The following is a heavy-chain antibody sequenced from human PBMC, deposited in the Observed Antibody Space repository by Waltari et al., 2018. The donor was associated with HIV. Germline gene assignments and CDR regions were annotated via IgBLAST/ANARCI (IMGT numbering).Heavy chain of an antibody. D-gene: IGHD3-9*01. V-gene: IGHV1-18*01. CDR3: ARYPEAFDWLLGPYYFDS. J-gene: IGHJ4*02. CDR1: GYTFTRYG. CDR2: IRAYNGNR. Sequence: QVQLVQSGAAVKKPGASVKVSCKASGYTFTRYGISWVRQAPGQGLEWMGWIRAYNGNRNYAQKFQGRVTMTTDTSTITAYMELRSLRSDDTAVYYCARYPEAFDWLLGPYYFDSWGQGTLVTVSS.